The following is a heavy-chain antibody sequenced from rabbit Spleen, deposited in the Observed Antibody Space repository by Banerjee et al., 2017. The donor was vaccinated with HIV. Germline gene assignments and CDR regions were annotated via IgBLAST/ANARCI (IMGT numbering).Heavy chain of an antibody. J-gene: IGHJ4*01. D-gene: IGHD1-1*01. CDR3: AREYVNTFNL. Sequence: QQQLVESGGGLVQPEGSLTLTYKASGFDFSSNAMCWVRQAQGKGPEWIACIYNGDGSTYYANWAKGRFTISKISSTTVTLQMTSLTAADTATYFCAREYVNTFNLWGQGTLVTVS. CDR1: GFDFSSNA. CDR2: IYNGDGST. V-gene: IGHV1S47*01.